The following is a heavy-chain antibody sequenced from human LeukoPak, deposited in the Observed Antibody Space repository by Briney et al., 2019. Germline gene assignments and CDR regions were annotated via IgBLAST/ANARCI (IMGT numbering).Heavy chain of an antibody. V-gene: IGHV1-24*01. J-gene: IGHJ3*02. D-gene: IGHD1-26*01. CDR3: ATWELLRVAFDI. Sequence: ASVKVSCKVSGYTLTESSMHWVRQAPGKGLEWMGGFDPEDGETIYAQKFQGRVTMTEDTSTDTAYMELSSLRSEDTAVYYCATWELLRVAFDIWGQGTMVTVSS. CDR2: FDPEDGET. CDR1: GYTLTESS.